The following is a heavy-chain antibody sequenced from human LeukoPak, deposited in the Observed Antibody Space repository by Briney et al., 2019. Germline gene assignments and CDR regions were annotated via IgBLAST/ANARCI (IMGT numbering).Heavy chain of an antibody. D-gene: IGHD3-10*01. CDR3: ARDPVLLWFGESLTYNWFDP. CDR1: GYTFTGYY. Sequence: ASVKVSCKASGYTFTGYYMHWVRQAPGQGLEWMGWINPNSGGTNYAQKFQGRVTMTRDTSISTAYMELSRLRSDDTAVYYCARDPVLLWFGESLTYNWFDPWGQGTLVTVSS. V-gene: IGHV1-2*02. CDR2: INPNSGGT. J-gene: IGHJ5*02.